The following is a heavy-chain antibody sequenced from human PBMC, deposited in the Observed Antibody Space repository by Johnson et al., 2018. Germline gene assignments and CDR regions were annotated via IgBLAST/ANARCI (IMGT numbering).Heavy chain of an antibody. J-gene: IGHJ1*01. CDR1: GFTFSTYA. Sequence: QVQLQESGGRVVQXGRSLRLSCAASGFTFSTYAIHWVRQAPGKGLEWVAVISDDGNSKFYAESVKGRFTISRDNSKYTMYLQMHSLKAEDTAMYYCARAQGGDYVAEYFQHWGQGTLVTVSS. CDR2: ISDDGNSK. V-gene: IGHV3-30-3*01. D-gene: IGHD4-17*01. CDR3: ARAQGGDYVAEYFQH.